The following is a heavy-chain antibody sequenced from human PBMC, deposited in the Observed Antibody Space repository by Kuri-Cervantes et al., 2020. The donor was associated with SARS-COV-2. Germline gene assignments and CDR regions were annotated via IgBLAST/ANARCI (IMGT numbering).Heavy chain of an antibody. CDR3: ARGEGDIVVVITN. CDR1: GYTFTGYY. CDR2: INPNSGGT. V-gene: IGHV1-2*02. Sequence: ASVKVSCKASGYTFTGYYMHWVRQAPGQGLEWMGWINPNSGGTNYAQKFQGRVTMTRDTSISTVYMELSRLRSDDTAVYYCARGEGDIVVVITNWGQGTLVTVSS. D-gene: IGHD2-2*01. J-gene: IGHJ4*02.